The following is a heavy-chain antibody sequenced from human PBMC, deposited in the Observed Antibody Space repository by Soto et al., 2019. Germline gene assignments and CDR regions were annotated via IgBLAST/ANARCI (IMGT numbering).Heavy chain of an antibody. J-gene: IGHJ4*02. V-gene: IGHV3-23*01. CDR2: ISGSGSNT. CDR1: GLTFIKFA. CDR3: ARDSGPPIDY. Sequence: EVQLLEAGGWLVQTGGSVRLSCAASGLTFIKFAMTWVRQSPGKGREWVSGISGSGSNTVYADSVKGRFTISRDNSKNTLYLQINSLRVDDTAVYYCARDSGPPIDYWGQGTLVTVSS.